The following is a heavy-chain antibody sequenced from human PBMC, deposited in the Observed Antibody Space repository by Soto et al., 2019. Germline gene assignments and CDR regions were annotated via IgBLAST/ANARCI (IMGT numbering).Heavy chain of an antibody. CDR3: ARHSDCSGGSCYPYYFDY. Sequence: SETLSLTCTVSGGSISSSSYYWGCIRQPPGKGLEWIGSIYYSGSTYYNPSLKSRVTISVDTSKNQFSLKLSSVTAADTAVYYCARHSDCSGGSCYPYYFDYWGQGTLVTVSS. CDR2: IYYSGST. J-gene: IGHJ4*02. V-gene: IGHV4-39*01. CDR1: GGSISSSSYY. D-gene: IGHD2-15*01.